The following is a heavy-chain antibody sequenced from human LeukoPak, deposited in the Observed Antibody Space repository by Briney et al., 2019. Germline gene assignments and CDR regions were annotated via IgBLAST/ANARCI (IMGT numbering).Heavy chain of an antibody. Sequence: GGSLRLSCAASGFIFSNYAMHWVRLAPGKGLEWVAVISYDGSKEDYTDSVKGRFTISRDNFKHTLFLQMNSLRTEDTALYYCARVRIGAPYYFDYWGQGTLVTVSS. D-gene: IGHD3-3*01. CDR2: ISYDGSKE. CDR1: GFIFSNYA. J-gene: IGHJ4*02. CDR3: ARVRIGAPYYFDY. V-gene: IGHV3-30*04.